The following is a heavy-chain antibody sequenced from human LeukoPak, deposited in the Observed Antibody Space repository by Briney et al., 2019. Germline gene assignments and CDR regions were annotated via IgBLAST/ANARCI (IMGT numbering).Heavy chain of an antibody. Sequence: GGSLRLSCEASGFTFSSYEMNWVRHAPGKGVEWFSYVSSSGKTIYYADSTKGRFTVSRDNAKNSLYLQMNSLRAEDTAVYYCATTSIAAAVPGCFDYWGQGTLVTVFS. CDR2: VSSSGKTI. CDR3: ATTSIAAAVPGCFDY. D-gene: IGHD6-13*01. J-gene: IGHJ4*02. CDR1: GFTFSSYE. V-gene: IGHV3-48*03.